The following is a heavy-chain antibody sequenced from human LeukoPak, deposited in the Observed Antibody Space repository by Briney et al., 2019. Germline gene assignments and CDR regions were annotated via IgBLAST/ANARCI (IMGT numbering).Heavy chain of an antibody. Sequence: AETLSLTCTVSGDSISSHYWSWLRQPPGKGLEWVGYIYYSGSTNYYPSLKSRVTISLDTSKNQFSLKLSSVTAADTAVYYCARTPDFWSGYYTGYFDYWGQGTLVTVSS. V-gene: IGHV4-59*11. CDR2: IYYSGST. CDR1: GDSISSHY. D-gene: IGHD3-3*01. CDR3: ARTPDFWSGYYTGYFDY. J-gene: IGHJ4*02.